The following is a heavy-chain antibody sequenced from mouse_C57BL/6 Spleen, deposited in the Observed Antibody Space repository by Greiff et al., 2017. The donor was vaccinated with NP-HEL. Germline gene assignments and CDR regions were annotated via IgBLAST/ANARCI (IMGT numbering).Heavy chain of an antibody. CDR3: ARLEFAY. Sequence: EVQVVESGGDLVKPGGSLKLSCAASGFTFSSYGMSWVRQTPDKRLEWVATISSGGSYTYYPDSVKGRFTISRDNAKNTLYLQMSSLKSEDTAMYYCARLEFAYWGQGTLVTVSA. CDR1: GFTFSSYG. J-gene: IGHJ3*01. V-gene: IGHV5-6*01. CDR2: ISSGGSYT.